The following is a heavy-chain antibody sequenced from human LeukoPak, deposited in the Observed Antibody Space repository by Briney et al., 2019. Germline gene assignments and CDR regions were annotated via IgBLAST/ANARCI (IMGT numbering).Heavy chain of an antibody. CDR1: GFTFSSYS. Sequence: GGSLRLSCAASGFTFSSYSMHWVRQAPGKGLEWVAVISYDGSNKYYADSVKGRFTISRDNSKNTLYLQMNSLRAEDTAVYYCAGSSPSLGYYGMDVWGQGTTVTVSS. CDR2: ISYDGSNK. J-gene: IGHJ6*02. CDR3: AGSSPSLGYYGMDV. V-gene: IGHV3-30*03. D-gene: IGHD6-6*01.